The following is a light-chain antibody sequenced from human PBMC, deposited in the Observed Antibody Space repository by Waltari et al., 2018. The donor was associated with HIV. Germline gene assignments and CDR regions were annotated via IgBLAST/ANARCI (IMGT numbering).Light chain of an antibody. V-gene: IGLV2-8*01. CDR3: SSFAGTHKL. J-gene: IGLJ2*01. CDR2: EVT. Sequence: QSALTQSPSASGSPGQSVNISCSGANSEISDYNYVSWYQQHSDRPPKLILFEVTKRPSGVPDRFSGSKSGNTASLFVSGLQPEDEATYFCSSFAGTHKLFGGGTKLTVL. CDR1: NSEISDYNY.